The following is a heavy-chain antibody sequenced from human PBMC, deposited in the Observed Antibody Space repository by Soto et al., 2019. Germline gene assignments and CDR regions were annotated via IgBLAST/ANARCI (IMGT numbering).Heavy chain of an antibody. J-gene: IGHJ4*02. CDR3: AKDQNIVVVVAATFVFDY. CDR2: ISGSGGST. CDR1: GFTFSSYA. V-gene: IGHV3-23*01. D-gene: IGHD2-15*01. Sequence: GSLRLSCAASGFTFSSYAMSWVRQAPGKGLEWVSAISGSGGSTYYADSVKGRFTISRDNSKNTLYLQMNSLRAEDTAVYYCAKDQNIVVVVAATFVFDYWGQGTLVTVSS.